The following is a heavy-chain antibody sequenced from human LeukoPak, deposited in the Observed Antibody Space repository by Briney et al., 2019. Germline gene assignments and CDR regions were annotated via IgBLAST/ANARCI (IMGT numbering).Heavy chain of an antibody. Sequence: TGGSLRLSCAASGFTLSSYGMHWVRQAPGKGLEWVAFIRYDGSNKYYADSVKGRFTISRDNSKNTLYLQMNSLRAEDTAVYYCAKGPKYCSSTSCYKFDYWGQGTLVTVSS. J-gene: IGHJ4*02. CDR1: GFTLSSYG. CDR3: AKGPKYCSSTSCYKFDY. CDR2: IRYDGSNK. V-gene: IGHV3-30*02. D-gene: IGHD2-2*02.